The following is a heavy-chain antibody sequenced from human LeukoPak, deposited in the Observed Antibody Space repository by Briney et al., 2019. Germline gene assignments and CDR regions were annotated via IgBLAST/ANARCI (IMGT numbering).Heavy chain of an antibody. CDR3: ANSKVADFHY. V-gene: IGHV3-23*01. Sequence: GGSLRLSCAASGFDFTTYAMSWVRQAPGKGLEWVSAITGSGGGTYYADSVKGRFTISRDNSKNTLYLQMNSLRAEDTAVYYCANSKVADFHYWGQGTRVTVSS. D-gene: IGHD6-19*01. CDR1: GFDFTTYA. CDR2: ITGSGGGT. J-gene: IGHJ4*02.